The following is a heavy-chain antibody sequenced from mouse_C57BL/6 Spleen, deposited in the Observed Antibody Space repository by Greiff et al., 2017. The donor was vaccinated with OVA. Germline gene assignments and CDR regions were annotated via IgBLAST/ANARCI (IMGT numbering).Heavy chain of an antibody. CDR3: TRRSRFYAMDY. CDR2: IDPETGGT. CDR1: GYTFTDYE. V-gene: IGHV1-15*01. J-gene: IGHJ4*01. Sequence: VKLQESGAELVRPGASVTLSCKASGYTFTDYEMHWVKQTPVHGLEWIGAIDPETGGTAYNQKFKGKAILTADKSSSTAYMELRSLTSEDSAVYYCTRRSRFYAMDYWGQGTSVTVSS.